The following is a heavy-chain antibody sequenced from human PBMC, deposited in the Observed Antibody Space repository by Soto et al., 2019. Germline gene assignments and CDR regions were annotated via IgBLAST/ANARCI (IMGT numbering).Heavy chain of an antibody. CDR3: ATAEVDY. CDR1: GFNFGNNW. V-gene: IGHV3-74*01. J-gene: IGHJ4*02. Sequence: GSLRLSCAASGFNFGNNWMHWVRQAPGKGLEWVSRMNSDGRTTNYADSVKGRFTVSRDNAKNTLYLQMNSLRAEDTAVYYCATAEVDYWGPGTLVTVSS. CDR2: MNSDGRTT.